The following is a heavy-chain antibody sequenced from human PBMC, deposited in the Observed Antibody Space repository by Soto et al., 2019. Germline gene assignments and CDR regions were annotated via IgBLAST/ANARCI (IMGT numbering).Heavy chain of an antibody. Sequence: QVQLVQSGAEEKKPGASVKVSCKASGYTFTGYAMHWVRQAPGQRLEWMGWINAGNGNTKYSQKFQGRVTITSDPAARTAYMELSRPRSEDTAVYYCARAVAVTADFDYRGQGTLVSVSS. CDR1: GYTFTGYA. D-gene: IGHD2-21*02. J-gene: IGHJ4*02. CDR3: ARAVAVTADFDY. CDR2: INAGNGNT. V-gene: IGHV1-3*05.